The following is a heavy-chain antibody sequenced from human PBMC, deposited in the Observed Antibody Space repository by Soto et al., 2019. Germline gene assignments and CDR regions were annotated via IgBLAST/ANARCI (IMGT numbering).Heavy chain of an antibody. CDR3: AMSWVGRYQLLSWFDP. CDR2: IIPIFGTA. V-gene: IGHV1-69*13. CDR1: GGTFSSYA. D-gene: IGHD2-2*01. J-gene: IGHJ5*02. Sequence: GASVKVSCKASGGTFSSYAISWVRQAPGQGLEWMGGIIPIFGTANYAQKFQGRVTITADESTSTAYMELSSLRSEDTAVYYCAMSWVGRYQLLSWFDPWGQGTLVTVSS.